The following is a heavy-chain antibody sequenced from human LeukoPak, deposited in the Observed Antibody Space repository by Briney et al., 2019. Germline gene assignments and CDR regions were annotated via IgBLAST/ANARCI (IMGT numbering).Heavy chain of an antibody. V-gene: IGHV3-30*19. CDR3: ARAQWIQLWSDAFDI. CDR1: GFSISNYG. Sequence: PGGSLRLSCAASGFSISNYGMHWIRQAPGKGLEWVAVISYDGSNKYYADSVKGRFTISRDNSKNTLNLQMNSLRAEDTAVYYCARAQWIQLWSDAFDIWGQGTMVTVSS. J-gene: IGHJ3*02. D-gene: IGHD5-18*01. CDR2: ISYDGSNK.